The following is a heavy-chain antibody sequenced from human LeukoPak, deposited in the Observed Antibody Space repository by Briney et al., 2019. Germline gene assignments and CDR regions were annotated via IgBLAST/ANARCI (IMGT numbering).Heavy chain of an antibody. CDR2: IYVSGST. CDR1: GGSISSYY. Sequence: SATLSLTCTVSGGSISSYYWSWIRQPPGKGLEWIGYIYVSGSTNYNPSLKSRVTISVDTSKNQVSLKLSSVTAADTAVYYCARNPGDWFDPWGQGTLVTVSS. V-gene: IGHV4-59*01. CDR3: ARNPGDWFDP. J-gene: IGHJ5*02. D-gene: IGHD1-14*01.